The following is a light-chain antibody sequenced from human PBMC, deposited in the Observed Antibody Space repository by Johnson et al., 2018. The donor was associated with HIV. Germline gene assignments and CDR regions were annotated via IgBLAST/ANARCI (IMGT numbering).Light chain of an antibody. CDR3: GAWDSSLRAYV. Sequence: QSVLTQPPSVSAAPGQKVTISCSGSTSNIGDNYVSWYRQLPGTAPKLLISANDKRPSGIPDRFSGSKSGTSATLALTGLQTGDEADYYCGAWDSSLRAYVFGTGTQVTV. CDR2: AND. J-gene: IGLJ1*01. V-gene: IGLV1-51*01. CDR1: TSNIGDNY.